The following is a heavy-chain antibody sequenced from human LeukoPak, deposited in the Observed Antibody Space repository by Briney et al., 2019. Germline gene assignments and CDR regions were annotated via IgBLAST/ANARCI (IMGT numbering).Heavy chain of an antibody. D-gene: IGHD4-17*01. J-gene: IGHJ4*02. CDR1: GGSISSYY. V-gene: IGHV4-59*08. Sequence: SETLSLTCTVSGGSISSYYWSWIRQPPGKGLEWIGYIYYSGSTNYNPSLKSRVTISVDTSKNQFSLKLSSVTAADTAVYYCARPFGAGDDYYFDYWGQGTLVTVSS. CDR2: IYYSGST. CDR3: ARPFGAGDDYYFDY.